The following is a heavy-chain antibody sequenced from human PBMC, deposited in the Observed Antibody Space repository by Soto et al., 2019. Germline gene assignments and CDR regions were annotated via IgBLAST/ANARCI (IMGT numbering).Heavy chain of an antibody. CDR1: GATISAYG. J-gene: IGHJ6*02. CDR2: IIPIFGSA. CDR3: AGTSSGTSYSPRAPSGTYAMAV. Sequence: QVQLVQSGAEMKKPGSSVRVSCKASGATISAYGISWVRQAPGQGLEWMGGIIPIFGSATYAEKFQARVTLPADERTTTAYMARSSLRSKDTAIYFCAGTSSGTSYSPRAPSGTYAMAVWGQGTTVSVSS. D-gene: IGHD6-19*01. V-gene: IGHV1-69*01.